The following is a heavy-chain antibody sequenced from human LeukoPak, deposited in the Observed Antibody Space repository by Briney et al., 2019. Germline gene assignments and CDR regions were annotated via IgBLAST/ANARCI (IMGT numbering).Heavy chain of an antibody. D-gene: IGHD3-3*01. V-gene: IGHV1-18*01. CDR3: ARDAYAYYDFWSGYYSIDP. Sequence: GASVKVSCKASGYTFTSYGIIWVRQAPGQGLEWMGWISAYNGNTNYAQKLQGRVTMTTDTSTSTAYMELRSLRSDDTAVYYCARDAYAYYDFWSGYYSIDPWGQGTLVTVSS. CDR2: ISAYNGNT. J-gene: IGHJ5*02. CDR1: GYTFTSYG.